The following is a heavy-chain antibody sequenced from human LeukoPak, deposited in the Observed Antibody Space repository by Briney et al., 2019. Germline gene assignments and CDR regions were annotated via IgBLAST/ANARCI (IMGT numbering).Heavy chain of an antibody. Sequence: GGSLRLSCAASGFSFSNYWMSWVRQAPGKGLEWVGHAKQDGSETYYVDSVKGRFTVSRDNAKNSLFLQMNSLRVEDTAMYYCARDLPSSGYWYRDAFDIWGRGTMVTVSS. D-gene: IGHD3-22*01. CDR2: AKQDGSET. CDR3: ARDLPSSGYWYRDAFDI. CDR1: GFSFSNYW. V-gene: IGHV3-7*01. J-gene: IGHJ3*02.